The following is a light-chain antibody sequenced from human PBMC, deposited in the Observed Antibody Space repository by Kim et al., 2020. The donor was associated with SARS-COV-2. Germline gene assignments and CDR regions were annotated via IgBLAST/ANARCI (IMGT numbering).Light chain of an antibody. Sequence: SPGQSVTISCTGTSSDVGCYNYVSWDQQHPVKAPKLMIYEVSKRPSGVPDRFSGSKSGNTASLTVSGLQAEDEADYYCSSYAGKVFGTGTKVTVL. V-gene: IGLV2-8*01. CDR2: EVS. CDR3: SSYAGKV. J-gene: IGLJ1*01. CDR1: SSDVGCYNY.